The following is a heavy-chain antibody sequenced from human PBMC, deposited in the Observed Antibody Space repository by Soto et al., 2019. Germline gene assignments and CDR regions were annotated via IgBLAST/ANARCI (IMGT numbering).Heavy chain of an antibody. CDR3: ARAGEDEWPVTTGY. D-gene: IGHD4-17*01. V-gene: IGHV4-38-2*01. CDR2: IYHSGST. J-gene: IGHJ4*02. Sequence: SETLSLTCAVSGYSISSGYYWGWIRQPPGKGLEWIGSIYHSGSTYYTPTRRSRVTISVDTSKNQFSLKLSSVTAADTAVYYCARAGEDEWPVTTGYWGQGTLVTVSS. CDR1: GYSISSGYY.